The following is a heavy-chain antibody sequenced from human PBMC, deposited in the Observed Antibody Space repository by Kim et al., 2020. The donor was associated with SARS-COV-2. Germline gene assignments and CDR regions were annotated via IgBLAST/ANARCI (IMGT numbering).Heavy chain of an antibody. Sequence: TNYNPSLKGRVTISVDTSKNPFSLKLSSVTAADTAVYYCAGEPSQGAFDPWGQETLVTVSS. D-gene: IGHD3-16*01. J-gene: IGHJ5*02. CDR2: T. V-gene: IGHV4-59*01. CDR3: AGEPSQGAFDP.